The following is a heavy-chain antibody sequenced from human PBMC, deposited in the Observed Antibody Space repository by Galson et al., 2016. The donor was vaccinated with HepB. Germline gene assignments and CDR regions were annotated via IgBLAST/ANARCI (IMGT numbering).Heavy chain of an antibody. CDR3: ARAIGVERSATCFDP. CDR2: ISAGSGNT. J-gene: IGHJ5*02. D-gene: IGHD1-1*01. CDR1: GYTFADYA. V-gene: IGHV1-3*01. Sequence: SVKVSCKASGYTFADYAVHWVRQAPGQRLEWIGWISAGSGNTKYSHKFKGRFTISRDTSTNTHYMQMNSLRAEDTAFYYCARAIGVERSATCFDPWGQGTLVTVSS.